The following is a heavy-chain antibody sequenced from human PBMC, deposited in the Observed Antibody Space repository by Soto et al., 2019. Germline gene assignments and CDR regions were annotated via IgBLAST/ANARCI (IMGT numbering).Heavy chain of an antibody. D-gene: IGHD6-13*01. CDR2: IYYSGST. Sequence: SETLSLSCTVSGGSISSGGYYWSWIRQHPGKGLEWIGYIYYSGSTYYNPSLKSRVTISVDTSKNQFSLKLSSVTAADTAVYYCARDEAAAGFDYWGQGTLVTVSS. V-gene: IGHV4-31*03. CDR3: ARDEAAAGFDY. J-gene: IGHJ4*02. CDR1: GGSISSGGYY.